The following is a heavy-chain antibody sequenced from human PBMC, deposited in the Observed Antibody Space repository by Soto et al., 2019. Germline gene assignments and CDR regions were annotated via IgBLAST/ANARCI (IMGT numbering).Heavy chain of an antibody. Sequence: SEPLSLTCKVSGGSITSYRWSWIRQSAGKGLEWIGRINTSGNTHYNPSLKSRVTVSIDTSQNQFFLTVTSVTAADSAVYYCARESGDNWDYEAYWGQGTPVTVSS. CDR2: INTSGNT. V-gene: IGHV4-4*07. CDR1: GGSITSYR. CDR3: ARESGDNWDYEAY. J-gene: IGHJ4*02. D-gene: IGHD1-7*01.